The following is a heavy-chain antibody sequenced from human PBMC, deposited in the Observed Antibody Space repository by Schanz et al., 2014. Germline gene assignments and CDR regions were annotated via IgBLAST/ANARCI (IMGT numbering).Heavy chain of an antibody. CDR1: GFTFSSYG. J-gene: IGHJ6*02. CDR2: ISYHGSEK. CDR3: ARQRSYFYAMDV. V-gene: IGHV3-33*05. Sequence: QVQLVESGGGVVQPGGSLRLSCAASGFTFSSYGMHWVRQAPGKGLEWVAVISYHGSEKYYADSVKGRFTISRDNSKNTLYLQMNSLRAEDTAVYYCARQRSYFYAMDVWGQGTTVTVSS.